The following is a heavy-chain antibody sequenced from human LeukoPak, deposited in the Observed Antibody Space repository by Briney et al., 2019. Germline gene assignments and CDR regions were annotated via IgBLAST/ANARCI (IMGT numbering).Heavy chain of an antibody. CDR1: GYTFTGYY. Sequence: ASVKVSCKASGYTFTGYYMHWVRQAPGQGLEWMGWINPNSGGTNYAQRFQGRVTMTRDTSISTAYMELSRLRSEDTAVYYCAREGGAADAFHIWGQGTMVTVSS. CDR2: INPNSGGT. V-gene: IGHV1-2*02. CDR3: AREGGAADAFHI. J-gene: IGHJ3*02. D-gene: IGHD3-16*01.